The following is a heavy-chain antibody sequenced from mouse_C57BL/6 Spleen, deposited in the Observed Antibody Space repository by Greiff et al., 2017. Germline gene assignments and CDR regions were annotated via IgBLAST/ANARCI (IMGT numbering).Heavy chain of an antibody. CDR3: ASGHYYGSSYWVAY. D-gene: IGHD1-1*01. Sequence: VQLQQSGPELVKPGASVKISCQASGYAFSSSWMNWVKQRPGKGLEWSGRIYPGDGNTNYNGKFTGKATLTADKSSSTSYMQLSSLTSEDSAVYFCASGHYYGSSYWVAYWGQGTLVTVSA. V-gene: IGHV1-82*01. J-gene: IGHJ3*01. CDR2: IYPGDGNT. CDR1: GYAFSSSW.